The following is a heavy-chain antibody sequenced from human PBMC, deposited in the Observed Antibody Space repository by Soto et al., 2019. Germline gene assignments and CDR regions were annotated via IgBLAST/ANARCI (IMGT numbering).Heavy chain of an antibody. Sequence: QVQLVESGGGVVQPGRSLRLSCAASGFTFSSYGMHWVRQAPGKGLEWVAVISYDGSNKYYADSVKGRFTISRDNSKNTLYLQMHSLRAEDTDVYYCAKGAPNRGDYGDYVGQGTLVTVSS. J-gene: IGHJ4*02. CDR1: GFTFSSYG. CDR2: ISYDGSNK. D-gene: IGHD3-10*01. CDR3: AKGAPNRGDYGDY. V-gene: IGHV3-30*18.